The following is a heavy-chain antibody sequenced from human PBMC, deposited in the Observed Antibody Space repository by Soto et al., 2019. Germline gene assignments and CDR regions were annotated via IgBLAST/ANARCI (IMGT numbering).Heavy chain of an antibody. CDR3: ARFCRGIAARPYYYYMDV. J-gene: IGHJ6*03. V-gene: IGHV4-34*01. CDR2: INHSGST. D-gene: IGHD6-6*01. CDR1: GGSFSGYY. Sequence: SETLSLTCAVYGGSFSGYYWSWIRQPPGKGLEWIGEINHSGSTNYNPSLKSRVTISVDTSKNQFSLKLSSVTAADTAVYYCARFCRGIAARPYYYYMDVWGKGTTVTVSS.